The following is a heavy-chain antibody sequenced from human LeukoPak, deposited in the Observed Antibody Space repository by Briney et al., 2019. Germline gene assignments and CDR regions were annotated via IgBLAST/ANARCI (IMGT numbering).Heavy chain of an antibody. V-gene: IGHV3-7*01. J-gene: IGHJ4*02. CDR2: IKEDGSEK. D-gene: IGHD2-15*01. CDR3: ARDPSPPIVVVVAATLDY. Sequence: PGGSLRLSCAASGFIFSSYWMSWVRQAPGKGLEWVANIKEDGSEKYYVDSVKGRFTISRDNAKNSLYLQTNSLRAEDTAVYYCARDPSPPIVVVVAATLDYWGQGTLVTVSS. CDR1: GFIFSSYW.